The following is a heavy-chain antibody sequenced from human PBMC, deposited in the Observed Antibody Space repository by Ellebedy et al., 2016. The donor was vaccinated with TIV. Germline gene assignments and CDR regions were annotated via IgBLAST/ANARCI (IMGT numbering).Heavy chain of an antibody. V-gene: IGHV1-18*01. Sequence: AASVQVSCKASGYNFLNYGVSWARQAPGQGLEFMGWISPYSGNTKYPQRLQGRVTMTTEISKTTAYMEMRRLRADDPAAYFCARDSPDDWGNFDLWGRGTLVTVSS. CDR1: GYNFLNYG. D-gene: IGHD3-16*01. CDR2: ISPYSGNT. J-gene: IGHJ2*01. CDR3: ARDSPDDWGNFDL.